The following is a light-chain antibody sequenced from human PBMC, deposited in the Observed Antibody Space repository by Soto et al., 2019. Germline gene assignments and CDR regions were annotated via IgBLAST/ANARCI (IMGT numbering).Light chain of an antibody. CDR2: EVS. V-gene: IGLV2-14*01. CDR1: ISDVGGYNY. J-gene: IGLJ3*02. Sequence: QSVLTQPASVSGSPGQSITISCTGTISDVGGYNYVSWYQQHPGKAPKLMIYEVSNRPSGVSNRFSGSKSGNTASLTISGLQAEDEADYYCSSYTSSSTPWVFGGGTKLTVL. CDR3: SSYTSSSTPWV.